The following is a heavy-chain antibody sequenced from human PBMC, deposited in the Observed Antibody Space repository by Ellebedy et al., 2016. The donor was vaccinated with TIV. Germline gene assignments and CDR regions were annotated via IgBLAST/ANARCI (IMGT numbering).Heavy chain of an antibody. J-gene: IGHJ4*02. CDR1: GFTFSSYA. CDR2: ISSDGTKT. Sequence: GESLKISCAASGFTFSSYAMHWVRQAPGKGLEWVAVISSDGTKTYYADSVRGRFTISRDNSKNSLFLQMNSLRPEGTAVYYCARGQIPYADYDLYYFDYWGQGTLVTVSS. D-gene: IGHD4-17*01. V-gene: IGHV3-30*04. CDR3: ARGQIPYADYDLYYFDY.